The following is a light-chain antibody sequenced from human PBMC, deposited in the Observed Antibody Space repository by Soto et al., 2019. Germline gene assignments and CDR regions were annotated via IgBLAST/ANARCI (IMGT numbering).Light chain of an antibody. CDR1: TSNIGSAS. J-gene: IGLJ3*02. V-gene: IGLV1-47*01. CDR2: GNT. CDR3: AAWDDSLSAWL. Sequence: QPVLTQPPSASGTPGQRVTISCSGSTSNIGSASVYWFQHLPGTAPRLLIYGNTQRPSGVPDRISGSKSGTSASLAISGLRSEDEADYYCAAWDDSLSAWLFGGGTKVTVL.